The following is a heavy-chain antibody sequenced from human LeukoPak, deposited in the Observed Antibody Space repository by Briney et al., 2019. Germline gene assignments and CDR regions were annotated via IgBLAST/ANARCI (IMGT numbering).Heavy chain of an antibody. J-gene: IGHJ3*02. CDR2: IYYSGTT. D-gene: IGHD3-10*01. V-gene: IGHV4-59*12. CDR3: ARESRGITMVRGALNDAFDI. Sequence: SETLSLTCTVSGGSMSSYYWSWIRQPPGKGLEWVGYIYYSGTTSYNPSLKSRVTISVDTSKNQFSLKLSSVTAADTAVYYCARESRGITMVRGALNDAFDIWGQGTMVTVSS. CDR1: GGSMSSYY.